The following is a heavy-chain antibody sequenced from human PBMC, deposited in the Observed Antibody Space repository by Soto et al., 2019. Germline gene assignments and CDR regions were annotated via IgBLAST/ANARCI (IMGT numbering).Heavy chain of an antibody. J-gene: IGHJ4*02. D-gene: IGHD4-17*01. Sequence: WGSLRLSCEASGFTFDGYMMHWVRQAPGKGLEWISLISFDGGSIDYADSIKGRFTVSRDNSKNSLFLDMHSLETEDTAVYYCAKEDDGGASRDCWGQGTLVIASS. V-gene: IGHV3-43*01. CDR3: AKEDDGGASRDC. CDR2: ISFDGGSI. CDR1: GFTFDGYM.